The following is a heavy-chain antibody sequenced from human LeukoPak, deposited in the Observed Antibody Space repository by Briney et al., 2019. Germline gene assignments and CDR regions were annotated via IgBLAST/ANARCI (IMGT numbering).Heavy chain of an antibody. CDR3: ARLYSSGWYFDY. D-gene: IGHD6-19*01. CDR1: GXSVSSGSDY. V-gene: IGHV4-61*01. Sequence: SETLSLTCTVSGXSVSSGSDYWSWIRQPPGKGLEWIGYIYYSGSTNYNPSLKSRVTISVDTSKNQFSLKLSSVTAADTAVYYCARLYSSGWYFDYWGQGTLVTVSS. J-gene: IGHJ4*02. CDR2: IYYSGST.